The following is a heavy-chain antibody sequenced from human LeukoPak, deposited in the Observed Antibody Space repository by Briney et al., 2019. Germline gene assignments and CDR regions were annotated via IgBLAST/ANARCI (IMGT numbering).Heavy chain of an antibody. CDR3: SRGSPSIRRFLEWFFVGVFDF. D-gene: IGHD3-3*01. CDR1: GGSFSGYY. CDR2: INHSGNT. J-gene: IGHJ4*02. Sequence: SETLSLTCAVYGGSFSGYYWTWIRQSPGKGLEWNDEINHSGNTNSNPSLTSRVTISVDTSKNQFSLRLSSLTAADTAVYYCSRGSPSIRRFLEWFFVGVFDFWGQGTLVTVSS. V-gene: IGHV4-34*01.